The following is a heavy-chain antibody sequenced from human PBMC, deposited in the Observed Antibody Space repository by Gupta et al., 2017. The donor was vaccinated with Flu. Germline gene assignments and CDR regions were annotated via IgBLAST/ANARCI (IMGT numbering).Heavy chain of an antibody. CDR3: ARDAYYYDSSGYYFDY. CDR2: IIPIFGTA. J-gene: IGHJ4*02. Sequence: QVQLVQSGAEVKKPGSSVKVSCKASGGTFSSYAISWLRQAPGQGLEWMGGIIPIFGTANYAQKFQGRVTITADESTSTAYMELSSLRSEDTAVYYCARDAYYYDSSGYYFDYWGQGTLVTVSS. D-gene: IGHD3-22*01. CDR1: GGTFSSYA. V-gene: IGHV1-69*01.